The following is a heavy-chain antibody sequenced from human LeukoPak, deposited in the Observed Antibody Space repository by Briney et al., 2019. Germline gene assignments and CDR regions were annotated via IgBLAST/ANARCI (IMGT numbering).Heavy chain of an antibody. J-gene: IGHJ4*02. CDR1: GGTFSSYA. V-gene: IGHV1-18*01. CDR2: ISAYNGNT. CDR3: ARELGTVIVGATMGDY. Sequence: GASVKVSCKASGGTFSSYAISWVRQAPGQGLEWMGWISAYNGNTNYAQKLQGRVTMTTDTSTSTAYMELRSLRSDDTAVYYCARELGTVIVGATMGDYWGQGTLVTVSS. D-gene: IGHD1-26*01.